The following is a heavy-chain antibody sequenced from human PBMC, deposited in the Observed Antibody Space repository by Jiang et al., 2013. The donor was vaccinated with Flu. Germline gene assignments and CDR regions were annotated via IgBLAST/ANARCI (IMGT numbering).Heavy chain of an antibody. CDR3: ARDTYYYDSSGPRPYFQH. J-gene: IGHJ1*01. V-gene: IGHV1-18*01. Sequence: SGAEVKKPGASVKVSCKASGYTFTSYGISWVRQAPGQGLEWMGWISAYNGNTNYAQKLQGRVTMTTDTSTSTAYMELRSLRSDDTAVYYCARDTYYYDSSGPRPYFQHWGQGTLVTVSS. CDR2: ISAYNGNT. D-gene: IGHD3-22*01. CDR1: GYTFTSYG.